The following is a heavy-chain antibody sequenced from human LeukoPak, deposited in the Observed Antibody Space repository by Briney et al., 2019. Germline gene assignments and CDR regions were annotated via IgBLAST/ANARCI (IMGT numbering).Heavy chain of an antibody. CDR1: GFIVSSDY. CDR3: ARDIQLST. J-gene: IGHJ3*01. CDR2: ISFSGANT. Sequence: RAGGSLRLSRAASGFIVSSDYMTWVRQAPGKGLDWVSLISFSGANTYYADSVKGRFTISRDNSKDTLFLQMNSLRAEDTAIYYCARDIQLSTWGLGTMVTVSS. V-gene: IGHV3-23*01. D-gene: IGHD5-24*01.